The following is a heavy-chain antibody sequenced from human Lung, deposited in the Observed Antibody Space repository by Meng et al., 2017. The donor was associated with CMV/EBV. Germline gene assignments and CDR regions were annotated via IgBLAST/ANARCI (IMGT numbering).Heavy chain of an antibody. CDR3: ARSRGLSSTPSRPPTYGMDV. J-gene: IGHJ6*02. V-gene: IGHV1-69*10. CDR1: GGTFSKDV. D-gene: IGHD2-2*01. Sequence: SVNVSXKASGGTFSKDVISWVRQAPGQGLEWMGWIILIPGRPKHAQKFPDRVTITADRSTSTAFMELTSLASEDTAVYYCARSRGLSSTPSRPPTYGMDVWGQGXTVTVSS. CDR2: IILIPGRP.